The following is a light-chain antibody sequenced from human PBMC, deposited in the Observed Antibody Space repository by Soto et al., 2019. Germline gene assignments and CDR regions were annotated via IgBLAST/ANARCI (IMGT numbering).Light chain of an antibody. CDR3: QQYGSSPRT. CDR1: QSVSSSY. V-gene: IGKV3-20*01. CDR2: GAS. Sequence: EIVLTQSPGTLFLSPGEKATLSCRASQSVSSSYLAWHQQKPGQAPRLLIYGASSRATGIPDRFSGSGSGTDFTLTISRLEPEDFAVYYCQQYGSSPRTFGQGTKVDI. J-gene: IGKJ1*01.